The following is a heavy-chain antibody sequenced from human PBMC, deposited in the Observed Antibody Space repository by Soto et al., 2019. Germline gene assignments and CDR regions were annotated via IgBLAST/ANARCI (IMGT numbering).Heavy chain of an antibody. V-gene: IGHV3-73*01. J-gene: IGHJ6*02. CDR2: IRSKANSYAT. Sequence: GGSLRLSCAASGFTFSGSAMHWVRQASGKGLEWVGRIRSKANSYATAYAASVKGRFTISRDDSKNTAYLQMNSLKTEDTAVYYCTRLEEQWLSPGYYYYGMDVWGQGTTVTVSS. CDR3: TRLEEQWLSPGYYYYGMDV. CDR1: GFTFSGSA. D-gene: IGHD6-19*01.